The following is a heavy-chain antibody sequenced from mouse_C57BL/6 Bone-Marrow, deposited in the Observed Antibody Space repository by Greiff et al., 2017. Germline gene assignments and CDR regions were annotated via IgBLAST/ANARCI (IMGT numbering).Heavy chain of an antibody. CDR3: ARSYYYGSSFWYCDV. D-gene: IGHD1-1*01. Sequence: VKLVESGPELVKPGASVKISCKASGYAFSSSWMNWVKQRPGKGLEWIGRIYPGDGDTNYNGKFKGKATLTADKSSSTAYMQLSSLTSEDSAVYFCARSYYYGSSFWYCDVWGTGTTVTVSS. CDR2: IYPGDGDT. J-gene: IGHJ1*03. CDR1: GYAFSSSW. V-gene: IGHV1-82*01.